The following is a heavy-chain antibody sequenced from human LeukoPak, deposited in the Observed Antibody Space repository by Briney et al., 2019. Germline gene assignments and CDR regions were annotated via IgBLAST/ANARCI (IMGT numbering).Heavy chain of an antibody. J-gene: IGHJ5*02. V-gene: IGHV4-34*11. D-gene: IGHD6-19*01. CDR3: ARESSGWPYNWFDP. CDR2: IYYSGST. CDR1: GGSFSGYY. Sequence: PSETLSLTCAVYGGSFSGYYWSWIRQPPGKGLEWIGYIYYSGSTNYNPSLKSRVTISVDTSKNQFSLKLSSVTAADTAVYYCARESSGWPYNWFDPWGQGTLVTVSS.